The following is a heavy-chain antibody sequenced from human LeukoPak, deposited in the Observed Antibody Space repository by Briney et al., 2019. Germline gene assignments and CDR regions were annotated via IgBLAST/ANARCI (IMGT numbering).Heavy chain of an antibody. CDR2: IKPDGSDK. Sequence: GGSLRLSCAASGFTFSSLWMGWLRQAPGKGQEWVANIKPDGSDKYYVESVKGRFTISRDNAKNSLYLQMNSLRAEDTAVYYCAREGVWRQQLVDYYYGMDVWGQGTTVTVSS. V-gene: IGHV3-7*01. CDR3: AREGVWRQQLVDYYYGMDV. D-gene: IGHD6-13*01. J-gene: IGHJ6*02. CDR1: GFTFSSLW.